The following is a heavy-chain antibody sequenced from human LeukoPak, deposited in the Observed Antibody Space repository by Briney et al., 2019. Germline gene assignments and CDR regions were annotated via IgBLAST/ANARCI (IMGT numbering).Heavy chain of an antibody. J-gene: IGHJ5*02. Sequence: SVKVSCKASGGTFSSYAISWVRQAPGQGLEWMGRIIPIFGTANYARKFQGRVTITTDESTSTAYMELSSLRSEDTAVYYCARAHGSGSYYNVYWFDPWGQGTLVTVSS. D-gene: IGHD3-10*01. V-gene: IGHV1-69*05. CDR1: GGTFSSYA. CDR3: ARAHGSGSYYNVYWFDP. CDR2: IIPIFGTA.